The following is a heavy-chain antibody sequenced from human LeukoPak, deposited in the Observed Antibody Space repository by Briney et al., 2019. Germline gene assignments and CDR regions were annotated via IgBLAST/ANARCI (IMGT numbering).Heavy chain of an antibody. CDR1: GFTFSSYS. Sequence: PGGSLRLSCAASGFTFSSYSMSWVRQAPGKGLEWVSVISGSGGSTSYADSVKGRFTISRDNSKNTLYLQMDSLRAEDTAVYYCAKDRGSSWFFDYWGQGTLVTVSS. J-gene: IGHJ4*02. V-gene: IGHV3-23*01. CDR3: AKDRGSSWFFDY. D-gene: IGHD6-13*01. CDR2: ISGSGGST.